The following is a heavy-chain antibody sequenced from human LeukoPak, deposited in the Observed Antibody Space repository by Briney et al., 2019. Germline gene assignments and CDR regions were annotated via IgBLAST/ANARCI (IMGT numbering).Heavy chain of an antibody. CDR2: ISYDGSNK. J-gene: IGHJ5*02. Sequence: GGSLRLSCAASGFTFSSYAMHWVRQAPGKGLEWVAVISYDGSNKYYADSVKGRFTISRDNSKNTLYLQMNSLRAEDTAVYYCARDRSGYSSGWYYHWGQGTLVTVSS. V-gene: IGHV3-30*04. D-gene: IGHD6-19*01. CDR3: ARDRSGYSSGWYYH. CDR1: GFTFSSYA.